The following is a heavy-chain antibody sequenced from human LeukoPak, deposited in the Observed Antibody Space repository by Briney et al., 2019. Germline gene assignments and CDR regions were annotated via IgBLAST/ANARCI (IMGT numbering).Heavy chain of an antibody. V-gene: IGHV4-30-4*01. CDR2: IYYSGYT. CDR3: ARGTTVTSTDVFDY. CDR1: LGSISHGDYY. J-gene: IGHJ4*02. D-gene: IGHD4-17*01. Sequence: SGALSDTRIVSLGSISHGDYYWRWPRHPPGKGLEWSGYIYYSGYTYYNPPLKSRVTLSVDTSKNQFSLKLSSVTAADTAVYYCARGTTVTSTDVFDYWGQGTLVTVSS.